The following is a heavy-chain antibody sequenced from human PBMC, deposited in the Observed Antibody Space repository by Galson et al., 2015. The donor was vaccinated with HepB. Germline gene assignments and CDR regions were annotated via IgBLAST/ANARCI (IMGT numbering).Heavy chain of an antibody. CDR1: GFTFSSYG. J-gene: IGHJ4*02. V-gene: IGHV3-30*18. CDR3: AKDGQDFDWSILEY. Sequence: SLRLSCAASGFTFSSYGMHWVRQAPGKGLEWVAVISYDGSNKYYADSVKGRFTISRDNSKNTLYLQMNSLRAEDTAVYYCAKDGQDFDWSILEYWGQGTLVTVSS. CDR2: ISYDGSNK. D-gene: IGHD3-9*01.